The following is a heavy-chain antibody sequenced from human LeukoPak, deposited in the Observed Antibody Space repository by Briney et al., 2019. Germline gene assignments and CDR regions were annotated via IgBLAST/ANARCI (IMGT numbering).Heavy chain of an antibody. V-gene: IGHV3-48*01. CDR1: GFTFSSYS. D-gene: IGHD3/OR15-3a*01. J-gene: IGHJ5*02. CDR2: ISSSSSTI. CDR3: ARDLMETSPWTTEGFDP. Sequence: PGGSLRLSCAASGFTFSSYSMNLVRQAPGKGLEWVSYISSSSSTIYYADSVKGRFTISRDNAKNSLYLQMNSLRAEDTAVYYCARDLMETSPWTTEGFDPWGQGTLVTVSS.